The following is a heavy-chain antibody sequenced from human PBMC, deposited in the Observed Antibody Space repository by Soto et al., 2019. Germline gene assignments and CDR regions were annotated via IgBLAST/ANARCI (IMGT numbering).Heavy chain of an antibody. CDR3: ARDSTLYYDFWSGHYYYYGMDV. V-gene: IGHV1-8*01. CDR2: MNPNSGNT. J-gene: IGHJ6*02. CDR1: GYTFTSYD. Sequence: ASVKVSCKASGYTFTSYDINWVRQATGQGLEWMGWMNPNSGNTGYAQKFQGRVTMTRNTSISTAYMALSSLRSEDTAMYYCARDSTLYYDFWSGHYYYYGMDVWGQGTTVTVSS. D-gene: IGHD3-3*01.